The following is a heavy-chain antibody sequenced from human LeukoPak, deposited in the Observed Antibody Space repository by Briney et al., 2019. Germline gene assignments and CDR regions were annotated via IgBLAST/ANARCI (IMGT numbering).Heavy chain of an antibody. Sequence: ASVKVSCKASGYTFTGYYMHWVRQAPGQGLEWMGWINPNSGGTNYAQKFQGRVTITRNTSISTAYMELSSLRSEDTAVYYCARRYNYYYYYMDVWGKGTTVTVSS. V-gene: IGHV1-2*02. J-gene: IGHJ6*03. CDR1: GYTFTGYY. D-gene: IGHD5-18*01. CDR3: ARRYNYYYYYMDV. CDR2: INPNSGGT.